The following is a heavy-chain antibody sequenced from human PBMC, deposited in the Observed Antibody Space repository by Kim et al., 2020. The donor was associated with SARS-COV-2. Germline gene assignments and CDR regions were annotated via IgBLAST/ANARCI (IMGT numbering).Heavy chain of an antibody. Sequence: ADPVKGRFTISRDDSKNTLYLQMNSLRAEDTAVYYCAKSDYYYGSGSYGYWGQGTLVTVSS. J-gene: IGHJ4*02. D-gene: IGHD3-10*01. CDR3: AKSDYYYGSGSYGY. V-gene: IGHV3-30-3*02.